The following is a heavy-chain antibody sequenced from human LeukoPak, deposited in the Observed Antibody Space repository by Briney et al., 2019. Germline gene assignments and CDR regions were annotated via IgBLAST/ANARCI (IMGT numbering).Heavy chain of an antibody. CDR2: IYYSGST. D-gene: IGHD3-22*01. J-gene: IGHJ4*02. Sequence: SETLSLTCTVSGGFLSSSDYYWGWIRQPPGKGLEWIGTIYYSGSTYYNPSLKSRVSISVDTSKNQFSLKLSSVTAADTAVYYCARHRASSRGGSGYSQGQFDYWGQGTLVTVSS. CDR3: ARHRASSRGGSGYSQGQFDY. CDR1: GGFLSSSDYY. V-gene: IGHV4-39*01.